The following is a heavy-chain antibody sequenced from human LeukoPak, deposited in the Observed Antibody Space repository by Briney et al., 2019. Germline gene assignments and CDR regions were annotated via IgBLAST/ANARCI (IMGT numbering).Heavy chain of an antibody. CDR3: ARDRRYGSGSYEDY. J-gene: IGHJ4*02. CDR2: IKQDGSEK. D-gene: IGHD3-10*01. V-gene: IGHV3-7*01. Sequence: GGSLRLSCAASGFTFSSYSMNWVRQAPGKGLEWVANIKQDGSEKYYVDSVKGRFTISRDNAKNSLYLQMNSLRAEDTAVYYCARDRRYGSGSYEDYWGQGALVTVSS. CDR1: GFTFSSYS.